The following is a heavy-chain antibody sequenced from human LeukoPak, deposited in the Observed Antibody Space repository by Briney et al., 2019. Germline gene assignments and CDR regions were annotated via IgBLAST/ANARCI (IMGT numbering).Heavy chain of an antibody. CDR2: IYYSGSS. CDR3: ARVTGYMVEDYFDY. D-gene: IGHD6-13*01. Sequence: SETLSLTCTVSGGSISSYYWSWIRQPPGKGLEWIGYIYYSGSSNSNPSLKSRATISVDMSRKHFFPDLISVTAADTAVYYCARVTGYMVEDYFDYWGQGTLVTVSS. CDR1: GGSISSYY. J-gene: IGHJ4*02. V-gene: IGHV4-59*01.